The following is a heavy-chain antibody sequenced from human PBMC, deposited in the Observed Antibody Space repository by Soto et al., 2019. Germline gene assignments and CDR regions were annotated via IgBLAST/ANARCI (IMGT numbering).Heavy chain of an antibody. CDR3: ARTSILTGYQPFHY. D-gene: IGHD3-9*01. J-gene: IGHJ4*02. CDR1: GYTFISYG. Sequence: GASVKVSCKASGYTFISYGWHWVRQAPGQRLEWMGWINAGNGNTKYSQKFQGRVTITRDTSASTAYMELSSLRSEDTAVYYCARTSILTGYQPFHYWGQGTLVTVSS. V-gene: IGHV1-3*01. CDR2: INAGNGNT.